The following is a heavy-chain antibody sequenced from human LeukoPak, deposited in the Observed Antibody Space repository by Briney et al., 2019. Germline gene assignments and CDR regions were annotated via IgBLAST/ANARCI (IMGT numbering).Heavy chain of an antibody. Sequence: SETLSLTCTVSTYFISSGYYWGWIRQPPGKGLEWIGSIYHSGSTYYNPSLKSRVTISVDTSKNQFSLKLTSVTAADTAVYYCARELLGPPYYYDSSGYSWGQGTLVTVSS. J-gene: IGHJ5*02. CDR3: ARELLGPPYYYDSSGYS. CDR1: TYFISSGYY. D-gene: IGHD3-22*01. CDR2: IYHSGST. V-gene: IGHV4-38-2*02.